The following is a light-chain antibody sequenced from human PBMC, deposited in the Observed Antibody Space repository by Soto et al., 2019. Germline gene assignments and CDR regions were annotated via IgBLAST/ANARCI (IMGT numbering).Light chain of an antibody. Sequence: DIQMTLSPSSLSASVGDRVTITCMSSHSISSYLNWYQQKPGKAPNRLLHYASSLQSGVPPSFSSSGSGTDFTITIISLQHADFATYYCRQSYSTPPLTFGRGTKVDIK. CDR1: HSISSY. J-gene: IGKJ4*01. CDR2: YAS. V-gene: IGKV1-39*01. CDR3: RQSYSTPPLT.